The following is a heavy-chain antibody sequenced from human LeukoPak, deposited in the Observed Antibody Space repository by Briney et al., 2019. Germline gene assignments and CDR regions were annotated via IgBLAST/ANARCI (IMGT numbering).Heavy chain of an antibody. D-gene: IGHD3-10*01. CDR3: ARVGPVWFGELTPSFFDY. J-gene: IGHJ4*02. CDR2: ISAYNADT. Sequence: ASVKVSCKASGYTFTSYGISWVRQAPGQGLEWMGWISAYNADTNYAPKLQGRVTVTTDTSTSTAYMELRSLRSDDTAVYYCARVGPVWFGELTPSFFDYWGQGTLVTVSS. CDR1: GYTFTSYG. V-gene: IGHV1-18*01.